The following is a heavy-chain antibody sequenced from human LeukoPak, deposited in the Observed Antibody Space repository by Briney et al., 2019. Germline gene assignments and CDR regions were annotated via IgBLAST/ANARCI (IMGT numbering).Heavy chain of an antibody. V-gene: IGHV5-51*01. Sequence: GESLKISCQGSGYSFTSYWIGWVRQMPGKGLEWMGIIYPGDSDTRYSPSFQGRVTISADKSISTAYLQWSSLKASDTAMYYCARHEGVSKGTFDYWGQGTLVTASS. J-gene: IGHJ4*02. CDR3: ARHEGVSKGTFDY. CDR1: GYSFTSYW. CDR2: IYPGDSDT. D-gene: IGHD6-13*01.